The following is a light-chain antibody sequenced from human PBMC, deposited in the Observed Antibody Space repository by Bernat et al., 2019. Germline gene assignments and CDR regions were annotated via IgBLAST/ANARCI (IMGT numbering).Light chain of an antibody. J-gene: IGLJ3*02. CDR1: SSDIGGYNY. Sequence: QSALTQPPSASGSPGQSVTISCTGTSSDIGGYNYVSWYQQHPGKAPKLIIYEVTQRPSGVPDRFSGSKSGNTASLTVSGLQPDDEADYYCGSYTGSYTWVFGGGTKLTVL. V-gene: IGLV2-8*01. CDR3: GSYTGSYTWV. CDR2: EVT.